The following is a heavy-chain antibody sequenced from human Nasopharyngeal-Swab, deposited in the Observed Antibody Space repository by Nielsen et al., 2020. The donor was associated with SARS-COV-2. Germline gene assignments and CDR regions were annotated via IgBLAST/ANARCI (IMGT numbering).Heavy chain of an antibody. CDR3: ARAYGDYEDYYYYGMDV. V-gene: IGHV4-59*12. CDR2: VYYTGTT. Sequence: SETLSLTCTVSGGSISSFYFSWIRQPPGKGLEWIGDVYYTGTTSYNPSLESRVTISVDTSKNQFSLKLSSVTAADTAVYYCARAYGDYEDYYYYGMDVWGQGTTVTVSS. CDR1: GGSISSFY. D-gene: IGHD4-17*01. J-gene: IGHJ6*02.